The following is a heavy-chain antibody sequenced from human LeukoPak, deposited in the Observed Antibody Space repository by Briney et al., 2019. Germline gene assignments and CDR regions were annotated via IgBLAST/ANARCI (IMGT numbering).Heavy chain of an antibody. J-gene: IGHJ4*02. Sequence: SETLSLTCAVSGYSISSGYYWGWIRQPPGKGLEWIGSIYHSGSTYYNPSLKSRVTISVGTSKNQFSLKLSSVTAADTAVYYCARLGWGYYDPLGVDYWGQGTLVTVSS. CDR2: IYHSGST. CDR3: ARLGWGYYDPLGVDY. D-gene: IGHD3-3*01. CDR1: GYSISSGYY. V-gene: IGHV4-38-2*01.